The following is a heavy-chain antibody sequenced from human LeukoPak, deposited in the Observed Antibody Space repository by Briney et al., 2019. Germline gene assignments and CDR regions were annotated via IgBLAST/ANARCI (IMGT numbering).Heavy chain of an antibody. V-gene: IGHV3-21*01. D-gene: IGHD3-10*01. CDR2: ISSSSSYI. CDR3: ARDRYQRHGSGPTGY. Sequence: GGSLRLSCAASGFTFSSYSMNWVRQAPGKGLEWVSSISSSSSYIYYADSVKGRFTISRDNAKNLLYLQMNSLRAEDTAVYYCARDRYQRHGSGPTGYWGQGTLVTVSS. J-gene: IGHJ4*02. CDR1: GFTFSSYS.